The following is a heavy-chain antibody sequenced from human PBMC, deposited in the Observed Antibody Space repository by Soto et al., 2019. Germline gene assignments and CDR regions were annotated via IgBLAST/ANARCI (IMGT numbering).Heavy chain of an antibody. J-gene: IGHJ4*02. CDR3: ASVRYDSSGYYPGSFDY. D-gene: IGHD3-22*01. Sequence: SETLSLTCSVSGASVTRDGNCWTWIRQPPGKGLEWIGYIYYSGSTYYNPSLKSRVTISVDTSKNQFSLKLSSVTAADTAVYYCASVRYDSSGYYPGSFDYWGQGTLVTVSS. CDR1: GASVTRDGNC. V-gene: IGHV4-30-4*08. CDR2: IYYSGST.